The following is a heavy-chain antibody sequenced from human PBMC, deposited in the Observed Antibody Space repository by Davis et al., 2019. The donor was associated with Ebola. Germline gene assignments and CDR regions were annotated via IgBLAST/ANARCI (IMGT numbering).Heavy chain of an antibody. CDR2: ISSSSSTI. Sequence: GGSLRLSCAASGFTFSSYSMNWVRQAPGKGLEWVSYISSSSSTIYYADSVKGRFTISRDNSKNTLYLQMNSLRAEDTAVYYCAKGGFRELLGLYYGMDVWGQGTTVTVSS. V-gene: IGHV3-48*01. J-gene: IGHJ6*02. CDR3: AKGGFRELLGLYYGMDV. CDR1: GFTFSSYS. D-gene: IGHD3-10*01.